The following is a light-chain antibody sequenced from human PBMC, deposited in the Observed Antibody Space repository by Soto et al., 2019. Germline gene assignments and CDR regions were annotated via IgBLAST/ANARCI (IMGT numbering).Light chain of an antibody. CDR1: QSVTSNY. CDR3: QQYGTSPRVT. Sequence: EIVLTQSPGTLSLSPGERATLSCRASQSVTSNYLAWYQQKPGQAPRLLMYGASSRATGIPDRFSGSGSGTDFTLTISRLEPEDFAVYYCQQYGTSPRVTFGQGTRLEIK. V-gene: IGKV3-20*01. J-gene: IGKJ5*01. CDR2: GAS.